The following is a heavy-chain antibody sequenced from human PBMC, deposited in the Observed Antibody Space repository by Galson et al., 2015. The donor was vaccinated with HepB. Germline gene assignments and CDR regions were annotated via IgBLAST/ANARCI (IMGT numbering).Heavy chain of an antibody. D-gene: IGHD3-10*01. J-gene: IGHJ4*02. CDR2: IRYDGSNK. Sequence: SLRLSCAASGFTFSSYGMHWVRQAPGKGLEWVAFIRYDGSNKYYADSVKGRFTISRDNSKNTLYLQVNSLRAEDTAVYYCAKSRQWFGELFVSLGDYWGQGTLVTVSS. CDR1: GFTFSSYG. V-gene: IGHV3-30*02. CDR3: AKSRQWFGELFVSLGDY.